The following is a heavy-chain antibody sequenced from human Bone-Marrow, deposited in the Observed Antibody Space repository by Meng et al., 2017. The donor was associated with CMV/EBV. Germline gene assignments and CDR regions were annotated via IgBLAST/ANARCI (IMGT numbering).Heavy chain of an antibody. Sequence: SETLSLTCAVYGGSFSGYYWSWIRQPPGKGLEWIGEINHSGSTNYNPSLKSRVTISVDKSKNQFSLKLSSVTAADTAVYYCARVSNDFWSGYFMRYFDYWGQGTLVTVSS. J-gene: IGHJ4*02. V-gene: IGHV4-34*01. D-gene: IGHD3-3*01. CDR3: ARVSNDFWSGYFMRYFDY. CDR2: INHSGST. CDR1: GGSFSGYY.